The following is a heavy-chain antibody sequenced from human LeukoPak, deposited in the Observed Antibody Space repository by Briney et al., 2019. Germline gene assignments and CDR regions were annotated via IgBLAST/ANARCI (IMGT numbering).Heavy chain of an antibody. V-gene: IGHV4-59*08. CDR1: GGSISSYY. Sequence: PSETLSLTCTVSGGSISSYYWSWIRQPPGEGLEWIGYVSYSGSTYYNPSLKSRLTISMDTSNNQFSLNLRSVTAADTAVYYCARGYYMDVWGKGTTVTVSS. CDR3: ARGYYMDV. J-gene: IGHJ6*03. CDR2: VSYSGST.